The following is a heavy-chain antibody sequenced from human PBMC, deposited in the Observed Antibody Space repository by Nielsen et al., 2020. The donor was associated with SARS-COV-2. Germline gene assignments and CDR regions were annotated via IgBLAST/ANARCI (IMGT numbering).Heavy chain of an antibody. CDR2: ISSSSSYI. Sequence: GESLMISCAASGFTFSSYSMNWVRQAPGKGLEWVSSISSSSSYIYYADSVKGRFTISRDNAKNSLYLQMNSLRAEDTAVYYCARVDGHCSGGSCYSGGYWGQGTLVTVSS. CDR3: ARVDGHCSGGSCYSGGY. V-gene: IGHV3-21*01. CDR1: GFTFSSYS. D-gene: IGHD2-15*01. J-gene: IGHJ4*02.